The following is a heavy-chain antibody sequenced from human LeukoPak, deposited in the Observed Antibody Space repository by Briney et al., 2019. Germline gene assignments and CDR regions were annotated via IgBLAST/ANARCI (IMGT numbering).Heavy chain of an antibody. V-gene: IGHV4-61*02. CDR1: GGSISSGSYY. D-gene: IGHD4-17*01. J-gene: IGHJ4*02. Sequence: SQTLSPTCTVSGGSISSGSYYWSWIRQPAGKGLEWIGRIYTSGSTNYNPSLKSRVTISVDTSKNQFSLKLSSVTAADTAVYYCAADYDYFDYWGQGTLVTVSS. CDR3: AADYDYFDY. CDR2: IYTSGST.